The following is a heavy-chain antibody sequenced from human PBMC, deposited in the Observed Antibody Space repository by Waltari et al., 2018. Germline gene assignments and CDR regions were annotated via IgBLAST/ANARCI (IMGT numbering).Heavy chain of an antibody. J-gene: IGHJ6*02. CDR1: GGSISSSRYS. Sequence: QLQLQESVPGLVKPSETLSLTCTVSGGSISSSRYSWGWIRQPPGKGLEWIGSIYYRGSTYYNPAFKRRVTISVDTSKNQFSLKLSSVTAADTAVYYCARDLLRFHYYYGMDVWGQGTTVTVSS. CDR2: IYYRGST. D-gene: IGHD3-3*01. CDR3: ARDLLRFHYYYGMDV. V-gene: IGHV4-39*02.